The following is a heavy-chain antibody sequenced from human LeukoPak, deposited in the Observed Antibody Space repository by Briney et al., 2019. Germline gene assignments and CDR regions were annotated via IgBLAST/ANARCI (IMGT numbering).Heavy chain of an antibody. CDR3: ARGLAAAANFDY. CDR2: ISSSSSYI. J-gene: IGHJ4*02. D-gene: IGHD6-13*01. V-gene: IGHV3-21*01. Sequence: GGSLRLSGAASGFTFSSYGMNWVRQAPGKGLEWVSSISSSSSYIYYADSVKGRFTISRDNAKNSLYLQMNSLRAEDTAVYYCARGLAAAANFDYWGQGTLVTVSS. CDR1: GFTFSSYG.